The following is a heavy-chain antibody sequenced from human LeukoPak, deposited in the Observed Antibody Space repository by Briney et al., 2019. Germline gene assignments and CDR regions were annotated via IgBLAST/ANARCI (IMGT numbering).Heavy chain of an antibody. J-gene: IGHJ4*02. V-gene: IGHV3-30*02. CDR1: GFSFSRYD. CDR3: AKDRQTITIFGVVNTPRANFDY. D-gene: IGHD3-3*01. CDR2: IRYDGSNK. Sequence: GGSLRLSCAASGFSFSRYDIHWVRQAPGKGLEWVAFIRYDGSNKNYADSVKGRFTISRDNFMSTVYLQMNSLRDEDTAVYYCAKDRQTITIFGVVNTPRANFDYWGQGTLVTVSS.